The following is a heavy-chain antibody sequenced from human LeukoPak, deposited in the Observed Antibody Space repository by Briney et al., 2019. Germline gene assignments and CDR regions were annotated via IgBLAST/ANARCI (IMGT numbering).Heavy chain of an antibody. D-gene: IGHD4-17*01. Sequence: GGSLRLSCAASGFTFSSYSMNWVRQAPGKGLEWVSSISSSSSYTYYADSVKGRFTNSRDNAKNSLYLQMNSLRAEDTAVYYCARDPYNGDYTTGGSDYWGQGTLVTVSS. CDR3: ARDPYNGDYTTGGSDY. CDR1: GFTFSSYS. J-gene: IGHJ4*02. V-gene: IGHV3-21*01. CDR2: ISSSSSYT.